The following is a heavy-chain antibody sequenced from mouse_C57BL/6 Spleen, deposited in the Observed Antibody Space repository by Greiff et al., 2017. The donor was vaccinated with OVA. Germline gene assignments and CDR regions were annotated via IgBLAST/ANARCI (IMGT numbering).Heavy chain of an antibody. Sequence: EVQLVESGGGLVKPGGSLKLSCAASGFTFSDYGMHWVRQAPEKGLEWVAYISSGSGTIYYADTVKGRFTISRDNAKNTLFLQMTSLRSEDTAMYYCARELRRNYYAMDYWGQGTSVTVSS. CDR1: GFTFSDYG. J-gene: IGHJ4*01. CDR3: ARELRRNYYAMDY. CDR2: ISSGSGTI. D-gene: IGHD2-4*01. V-gene: IGHV5-17*01.